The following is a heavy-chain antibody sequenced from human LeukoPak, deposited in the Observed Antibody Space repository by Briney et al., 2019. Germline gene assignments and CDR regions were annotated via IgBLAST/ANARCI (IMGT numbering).Heavy chain of an antibody. J-gene: IGHJ4*02. V-gene: IGHV3-30*18. CDR1: GFTFSSYG. CDR2: ISYDGSNK. D-gene: IGHD4-17*01. Sequence: PGGSLRLSCAASGFTFSSYGMHWVRQAPGKGLEWVAVISYDGSNKYYADSVKGRFTISRDNSKNTLYLQMNSLRAEDTAVYYCAKDRGYGDYALYWGQGTLVTVSS. CDR3: AKDRGYGDYALY.